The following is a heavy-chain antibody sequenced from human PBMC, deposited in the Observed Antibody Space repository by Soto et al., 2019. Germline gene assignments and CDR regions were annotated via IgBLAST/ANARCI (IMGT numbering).Heavy chain of an antibody. Sequence: PSETLSLTCDVSGGYISSGGYSWSWIRQPPGKGLEWIGYIYHSGSTYYNPSLKSRVTISVDRSKNQFSLKLSSVTAADTAVYYCARVPDRWGQGTLVTVSS. J-gene: IGHJ5*02. V-gene: IGHV4-30-2*01. CDR2: IYHSGST. CDR3: ARVPDR. D-gene: IGHD2-2*01. CDR1: GGYISSGGYS.